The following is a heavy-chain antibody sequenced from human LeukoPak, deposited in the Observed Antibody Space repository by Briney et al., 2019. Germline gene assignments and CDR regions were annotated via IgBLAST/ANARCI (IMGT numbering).Heavy chain of an antibody. V-gene: IGHV3-21*01. CDR3: ARDRMVRGVIIHFDY. D-gene: IGHD3-10*01. CDR1: GFTFSSYG. Sequence: GGSLRLSCAASGFTFSSYGMHWVRQAPGKGLEWVSSISSSSSYIYYADSVKGRFTISRDNAKNSLYLQMNSLRAEDTAVYYCARDRMVRGVIIHFDYWGQGTLVTVSS. CDR2: ISSSSSYI. J-gene: IGHJ4*02.